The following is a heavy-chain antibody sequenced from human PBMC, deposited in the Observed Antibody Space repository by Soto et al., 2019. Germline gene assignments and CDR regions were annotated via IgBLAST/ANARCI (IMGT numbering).Heavy chain of an antibody. J-gene: IGHJ4*02. CDR3: ARGLIFGVVKAMGD. Sequence: EVQLVESGGGLVKPGGSLRLSCAASGFTFSSYSMNWVRQAPGKGLEWVSSISSSSSYIYYADSVKGRFTISRDNAKNSLYLQMNSLRAEDTAVYYCARGLIFGVVKAMGDWGQGTLVTVSS. CDR2: ISSSSSYI. V-gene: IGHV3-21*01. D-gene: IGHD3-3*01. CDR1: GFTFSSYS.